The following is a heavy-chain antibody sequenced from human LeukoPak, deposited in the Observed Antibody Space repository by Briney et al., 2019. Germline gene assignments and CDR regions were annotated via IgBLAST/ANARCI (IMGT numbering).Heavy chain of an antibody. D-gene: IGHD1-1*01. Sequence: ASVTVSFTASGYTFTIYFMQWVRQAPGQGLEWLGMINTSGSTTTYAQKFQGRVTMTRDTSTSTVYMELSSLRSEDTAVYYCARETSDSWGQGTLVTVSS. CDR1: GYTFTIYF. CDR3: ARETSDS. V-gene: IGHV1-46*01. J-gene: IGHJ5*01. CDR2: INTSGSTT.